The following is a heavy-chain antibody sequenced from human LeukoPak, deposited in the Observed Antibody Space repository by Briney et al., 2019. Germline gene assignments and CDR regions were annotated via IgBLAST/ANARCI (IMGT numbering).Heavy chain of an antibody. CDR1: GFTFSSYS. Sequence: GGSLRLSCAASGFTFSSYSMNWVRQAPGKGLEWVSYISLSSSTIYYADSVKGLFTISRDNAKNSLYLQMNSLRAEDTAVYYCARDRISVTPRDAFDIWGQGTMVTVSS. CDR3: ARDRISVTPRDAFDI. V-gene: IGHV3-48*01. D-gene: IGHD5/OR15-5a*01. CDR2: ISLSSSTI. J-gene: IGHJ3*02.